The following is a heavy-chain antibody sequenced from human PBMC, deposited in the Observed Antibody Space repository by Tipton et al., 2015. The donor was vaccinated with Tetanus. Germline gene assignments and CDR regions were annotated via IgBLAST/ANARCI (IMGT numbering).Heavy chain of an antibody. CDR3: ARGEAYGDYPAMYFLDN. J-gene: IGHJ4*01. CDR1: GGSISSGDYY. CDR2: VYSTATT. D-gene: IGHD4-17*01. V-gene: IGHV4-30-4*01. Sequence: GLVKPSQTLSLTCTVSGGSISSGDYYWSWIRRPPGKGPEWIGYVYSTATTDYNPSLKSRVTISVDTANNQFSLKLTSVTAADTAVYYCARGEAYGDYPAMYFLDNWGHGTLLTVSS.